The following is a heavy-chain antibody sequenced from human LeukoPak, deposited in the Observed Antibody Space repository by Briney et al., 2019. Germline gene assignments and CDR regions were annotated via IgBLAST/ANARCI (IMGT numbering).Heavy chain of an antibody. CDR2: IRSNAYGGTT. Sequence: PGGSLRLSCTASGFTFGDYAMSWVRQAPGKGLEWVGFIRSNAYGGTTQYAASVKGRLTISRDDSKSIAYLQMNSLKTEDTAVYYCARDPIQYYYDSSGYSYFDYWGQGTLVTVSS. CDR3: ARDPIQYYYDSSGYSYFDY. D-gene: IGHD3-22*01. J-gene: IGHJ4*02. CDR1: GFTFGDYA. V-gene: IGHV3-49*04.